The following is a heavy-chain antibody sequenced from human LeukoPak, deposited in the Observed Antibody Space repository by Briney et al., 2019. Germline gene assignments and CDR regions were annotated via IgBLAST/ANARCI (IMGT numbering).Heavy chain of an antibody. Sequence: GRSLRLSCAASGFTFDDYAMHWVRQAPGKGLEWVSGISWNSGSIGYADSVKGRFTISRDNAKNSLYLQMNSLRAEDMALYYCAKVRNYYDSSGYSYYFDYWGQGTLVTVSS. D-gene: IGHD3-22*01. CDR1: GFTFDDYA. V-gene: IGHV3-9*03. CDR2: ISWNSGSI. CDR3: AKVRNYYDSSGYSYYFDY. J-gene: IGHJ4*02.